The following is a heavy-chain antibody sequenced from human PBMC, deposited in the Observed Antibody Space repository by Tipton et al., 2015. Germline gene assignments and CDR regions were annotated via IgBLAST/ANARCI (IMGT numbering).Heavy chain of an antibody. CDR1: GGSVSSGSAYH. CDR3: ARDLDHLMDV. D-gene: IGHD1-14*01. J-gene: IGHJ6*02. Sequence: GLVKPSETLSLTCTVSGGSVSSGSAYHWSWIRQPPGKGLEWIGNIDYSGTKNYNPSLKRRLTISPDTSKNQFSLKLSSVTAADSAVYFCARDLDHLMDVWGQGTTVPVSS. V-gene: IGHV4-61*01. CDR2: IDYSGTK.